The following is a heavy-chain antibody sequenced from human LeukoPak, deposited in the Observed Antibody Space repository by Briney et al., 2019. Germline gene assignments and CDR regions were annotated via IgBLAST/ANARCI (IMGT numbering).Heavy chain of an antibody. CDR2: INHNEKA. J-gene: IGHJ3*01. D-gene: IGHD3-16*01. CDR1: GGSISSSSYY. V-gene: IGHV4-39*07. Sequence: SETLSLTCTVSGGSISSSSYYWSWFRQPPEKGLEWIGEINHNEKANYRPSLKSRLTISLDTSKNQFSLRLSSVIAADTAVYYCCGYNYDTEAFDVWGRGTLVTVSS. CDR3: CGYNYDTEAFDV.